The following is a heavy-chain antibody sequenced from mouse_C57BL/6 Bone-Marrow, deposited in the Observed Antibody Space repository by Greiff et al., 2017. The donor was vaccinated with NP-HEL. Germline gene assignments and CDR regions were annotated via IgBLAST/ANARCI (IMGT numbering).Heavy chain of an antibody. J-gene: IGHJ2*01. Sequence: EVHLVESEGGLVQPGSSMKLSCTASGFTFSDYYMAWVRQVPEKGLEWVANINYDGSSTYYLDSLKSRFIISRDNAKNILYLQMSSLKSEDTATYYCARGDYGNGYFDYWGQGTTLTVSS. CDR1: GFTFSDYY. V-gene: IGHV5-16*01. D-gene: IGHD2-1*01. CDR2: INYDGSST. CDR3: ARGDYGNGYFDY.